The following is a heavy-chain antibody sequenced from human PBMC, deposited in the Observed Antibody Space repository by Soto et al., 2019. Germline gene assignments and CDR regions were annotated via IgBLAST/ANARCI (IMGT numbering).Heavy chain of an antibody. V-gene: IGHV3-48*03. J-gene: IGHJ4*02. CDR3: TRAAWFPYLSFY. Sequence: EVQLVESGGGLVQPGGSLRLSCAASGFTFSRFELHWVRQAPGKGLEWISYISSSVSTAYYASSVEGRFNLSRDNANNSVYLQMDSLRAEDTALYYCTRAAWFPYLSFYWGQGALVTVSS. CDR2: ISSSVSTA. CDR1: GFTFSRFE. D-gene: IGHD3-10*01.